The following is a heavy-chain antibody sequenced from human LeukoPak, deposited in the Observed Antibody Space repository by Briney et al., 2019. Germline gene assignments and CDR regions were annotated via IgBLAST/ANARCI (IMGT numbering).Heavy chain of an antibody. Sequence: PGRSLRLSCAASGFTFDDYAMHWVRQAPGKGLEWVSGISWNSGSIGYADSVKGRFTISRDNAKNSLYLQMNSLRAEDTALYYCAKDISSRLRGAFDIWGQGTMVTVSS. CDR1: GFTFDDYA. J-gene: IGHJ3*02. D-gene: IGHD4-17*01. V-gene: IGHV3-9*01. CDR2: ISWNSGSI. CDR3: AKDISSRLRGAFDI.